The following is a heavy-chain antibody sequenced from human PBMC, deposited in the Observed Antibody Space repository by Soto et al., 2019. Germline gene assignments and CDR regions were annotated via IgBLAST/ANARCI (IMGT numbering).Heavy chain of an antibody. Sequence: SETLSLTCTVSGGSISSSSYYWGWIRQPPGKGLEWIWSIYYSGSTYYNPSLKSRVTISVDTSKNQFSLKLSSVTAADTAVYYCARIELELYYGMDVWGQGTTVTVSS. CDR2: IYYSGST. V-gene: IGHV4-39*01. CDR1: GGSISSSSYY. J-gene: IGHJ6*02. D-gene: IGHD1-7*01. CDR3: ARIELELYYGMDV.